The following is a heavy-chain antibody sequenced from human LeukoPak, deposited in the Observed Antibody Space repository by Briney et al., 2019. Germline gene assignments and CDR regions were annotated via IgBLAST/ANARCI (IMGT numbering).Heavy chain of an antibody. CDR3: ARVRSGYLDY. J-gene: IGHJ4*02. CDR1: GGSISSGDYY. Sequence: MTSETLSLTCTVSGGSISSGDYYWSWIRQPPGKGLEWIGYIYYSGSTYYNPSLKSRVTISVDTSKNQFSLKLSSVTAADMAVYYCARVRSGYLDYWGQGTLVTVSS. V-gene: IGHV4-30-4*01. CDR2: IYYSGST. D-gene: IGHD1-26*01.